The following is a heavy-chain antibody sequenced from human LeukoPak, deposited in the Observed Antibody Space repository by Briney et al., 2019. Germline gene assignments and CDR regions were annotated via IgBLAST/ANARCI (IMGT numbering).Heavy chain of an antibody. J-gene: IGHJ3*02. Sequence: PGGSLRLSCAASGFTFSSYSMNWVRQAPGKGLEWVSSISSSSSYIYYADSVKGRFTISRDNSKNTLYLQMNSLRAEDTAVYYCAKFYGVGATDAFDIWGQGTMVTVSS. CDR2: ISSSSSYI. V-gene: IGHV3-21*04. D-gene: IGHD1-26*01. CDR3: AKFYGVGATDAFDI. CDR1: GFTFSSYS.